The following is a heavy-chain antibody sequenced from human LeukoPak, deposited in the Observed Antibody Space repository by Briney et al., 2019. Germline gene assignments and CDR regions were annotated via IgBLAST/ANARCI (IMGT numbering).Heavy chain of an antibody. CDR3: ATHTRLSRDPKDY. D-gene: IGHD4/OR15-4a*01. CDR1: GFTFSSYW. CDR2: INSDGSST. J-gene: IGHJ4*02. Sequence: PGGSLRLSCAASGFTFSSYWMHWVRQAPGKGLVWVSRINSDGSSTSYADSVKGRFTISRDNAKNTLYLQMNSLRAEDTAVYYCATHTRLSRDPKDYWGQGTLVAVSS. V-gene: IGHV3-74*01.